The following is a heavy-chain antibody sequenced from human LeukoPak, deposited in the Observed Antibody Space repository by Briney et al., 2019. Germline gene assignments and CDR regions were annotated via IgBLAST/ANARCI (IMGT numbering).Heavy chain of an antibody. Sequence: GSLRLSCAASGFTFSNYAMGWVRQAPGKGLEWVSAISGSGGHTYYADSVKGRFTISRDNSKNTLFLQMNSLRAEDTAVYYCAKGGSMVRGVPGPFDYWGQGTLVTVSS. CDR2: ISGSGGHT. J-gene: IGHJ4*02. CDR3: AKGGSMVRGVPGPFDY. V-gene: IGHV3-23*01. D-gene: IGHD3-10*01. CDR1: GFTFSNYA.